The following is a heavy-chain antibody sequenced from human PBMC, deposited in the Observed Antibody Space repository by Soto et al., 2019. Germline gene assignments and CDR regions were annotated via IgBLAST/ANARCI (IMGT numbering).Heavy chain of an antibody. CDR3: ATGNNSRYDY. J-gene: IGHJ4*02. CDR1: GFTFRNYG. Sequence: PGGSLRLSCAASGFTFRNYGMHWVRKAPGKGLEWVAVIWLDGSNEYYADSVKGRFTISRDNSKNTLYLQMSSVRAEDTAVYYCATGNNSRYDYWGQGTLVTVSS. V-gene: IGHV3-33*01. D-gene: IGHD1-1*01. CDR2: IWLDGSNE.